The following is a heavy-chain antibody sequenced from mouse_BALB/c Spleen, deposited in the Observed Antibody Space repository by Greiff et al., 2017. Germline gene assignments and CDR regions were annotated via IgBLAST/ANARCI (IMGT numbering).Heavy chain of an antibody. CDR3: AREGRYYFDY. V-gene: IGHV1S137*01. CDR2: ISTYYGDA. CDR1: GYTFTDYA. J-gene: IGHJ2*01. Sequence: QVQLQQSGAELVRPGVSVKISCKGSGYTFTDYALHWVKQSHAKSLEWIGVISTYYGDASYNQKFKGKATMTVDKSSSTAYMELARLTSEDSAIYYCAREGRYYFDYWGQGTTLTVSS.